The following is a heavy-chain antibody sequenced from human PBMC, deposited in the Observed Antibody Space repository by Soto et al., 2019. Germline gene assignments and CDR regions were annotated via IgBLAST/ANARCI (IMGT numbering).Heavy chain of an antibody. Sequence: ASVNVSCKASGYTFSSYAIHWVRQAPGQGLEWMGWIHAGNGNTKYSQSFQGRVTISRDTSATTAYMELNSLRSEDTAVYYCARGVAFLEYWGHGTMVTVSA. D-gene: IGHD2-15*01. J-gene: IGHJ4*01. CDR3: ARGVAFLEY. CDR1: GYTFSSYA. CDR2: IHAGNGNT. V-gene: IGHV1-3*01.